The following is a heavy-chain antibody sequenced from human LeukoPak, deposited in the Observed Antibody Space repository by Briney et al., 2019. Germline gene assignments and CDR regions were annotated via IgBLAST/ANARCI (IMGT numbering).Heavy chain of an antibody. CDR2: IFCSGNT. CDR1: GGSISSSSYY. CDR3: ARSCRILDIVATIRARLGGNGFDI. Sequence: SETLSLTCTVSGGSISSSSYYWGWIRQPPGKGLEWIGSIFCSGNTYDNPSLKSRVTIAVETSKNQFSLKLSSVTAADKAVYYCARSCRILDIVATIRARLGGNGFDIWGQGTMVTVSS. J-gene: IGHJ3*02. V-gene: IGHV4-39*07. D-gene: IGHD5-12*01.